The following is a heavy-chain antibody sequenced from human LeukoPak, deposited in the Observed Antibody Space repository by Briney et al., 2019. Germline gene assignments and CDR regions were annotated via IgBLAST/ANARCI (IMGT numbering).Heavy chain of an antibody. J-gene: IGHJ4*02. CDR3: AKKGASGSLGN. Sequence: SVKVSCKASGGTFSSYAISWVRQAPGQGLEWMGRIIPILGIANYAQKFQGRVTMTRDTSISTAYMELSRLISDDTAVYYCAKKGASGSLGNWGQGTLVTVSS. CDR1: GGTFSSYA. V-gene: IGHV1-69*04. CDR2: IIPILGIA. D-gene: IGHD3-22*01.